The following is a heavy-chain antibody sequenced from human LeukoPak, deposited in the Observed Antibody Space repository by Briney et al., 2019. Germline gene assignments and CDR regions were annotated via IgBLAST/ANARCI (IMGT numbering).Heavy chain of an antibody. Sequence: GGSLRLSCAASVFTFSSYSMNWVRQAPGKGLEWVSSISSGSKYIYNADSVKGRFTISRDNAKNSLYLQMNILRAEDTAVYYSARALSYSYGSMDFWGQGTLVIVSS. CDR1: VFTFSSYS. D-gene: IGHD5-18*01. V-gene: IGHV3-21*01. CDR2: ISSGSKYI. CDR3: ARALSYSYGSMDF. J-gene: IGHJ4*02.